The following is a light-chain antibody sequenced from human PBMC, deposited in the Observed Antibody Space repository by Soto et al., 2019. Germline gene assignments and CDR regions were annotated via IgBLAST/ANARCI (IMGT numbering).Light chain of an antibody. J-gene: IGKJ1*01. Sequence: DTVLTQSPATLSVSPGERATLSCRASQSLSGNLAWFQQKPGQAPRLLIYSASTRATGIPARFSGSGSETEFTLTISSLQSEDFAVYYCHQYDSWPRTFGPGTKVDIK. CDR2: SAS. CDR1: QSLSGN. V-gene: IGKV3-15*01. CDR3: HQYDSWPRT.